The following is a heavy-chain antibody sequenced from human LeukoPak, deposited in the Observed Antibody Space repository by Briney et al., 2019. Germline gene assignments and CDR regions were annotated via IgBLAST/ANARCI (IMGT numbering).Heavy chain of an antibody. V-gene: IGHV3-74*01. CDR2: IASDGSST. Sequence: GGSLNLSLQPPEFTFSIYWMNWVRKPPGKGLFWVSRIASDGSSTTYADSVKGRFSISRDNAENTLYLQMNSLRVEDTAVYYCARGRPHGNDYWGQGTLVTVSS. D-gene: IGHD4-23*01. CDR3: ARGRPHGNDY. CDR1: EFTFSIYW. J-gene: IGHJ4*02.